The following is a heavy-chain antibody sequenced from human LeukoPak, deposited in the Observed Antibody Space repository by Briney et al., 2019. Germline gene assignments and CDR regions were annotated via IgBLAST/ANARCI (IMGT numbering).Heavy chain of an antibody. CDR1: GFTFSSYG. D-gene: IGHD3-22*01. V-gene: IGHV3-30*02. CDR3: ARAYYYDSSGYYPIDH. CDR2: IRYDGSNK. J-gene: IGHJ4*02. Sequence: PGGSLRLSCAASGFTFSSYGMHWVRQAPGKGLEWVAFIRYDGSNKYYADSVKGRFTISRDNSKNTLYLQMNSLRAEDTAVYYCARAYYYDSSGYYPIDHWGQGTLVTVSS.